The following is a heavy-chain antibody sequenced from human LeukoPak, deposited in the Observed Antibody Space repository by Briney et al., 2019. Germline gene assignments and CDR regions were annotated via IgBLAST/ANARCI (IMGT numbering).Heavy chain of an antibody. Sequence: SGGSLRLSCAASGFTFTNYWMSWVRQAPGKGLELVANIKQDRSEKYYVDSVKGRFTISRDNAKNSLYLQMNSLRAEDTAVYYCARDTDSSSSTLFDYWGQGTLVTVSS. V-gene: IGHV3-7*01. CDR2: IKQDRSEK. D-gene: IGHD6-6*01. CDR3: ARDTDSSSSTLFDY. CDR1: GFTFTNYW. J-gene: IGHJ4*02.